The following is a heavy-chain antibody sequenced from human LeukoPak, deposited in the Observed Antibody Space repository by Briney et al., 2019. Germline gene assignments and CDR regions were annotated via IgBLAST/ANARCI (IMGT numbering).Heavy chain of an antibody. Sequence: SETLSLTCTVSGCSISSSSYYWGWIRQPPGKGLEWIGSIYYSGSTYYNPSLKSRVTISVDTSKNQFSLKLSSVTAADTAVYYCARAQPSVSYRPANFDNWGQGTLVTVSS. CDR2: IYYSGST. D-gene: IGHD1-26*01. J-gene: IGHJ4*02. V-gene: IGHV4-39*07. CDR3: ARAQPSVSYRPANFDN. CDR1: GCSISSSSYY.